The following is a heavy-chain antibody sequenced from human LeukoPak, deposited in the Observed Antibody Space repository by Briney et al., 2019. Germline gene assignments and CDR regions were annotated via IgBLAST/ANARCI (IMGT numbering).Heavy chain of an antibody. CDR1: GYTFTGYY. CDR2: ISYDGSNK. Sequence: SCKASGYTFTGYYMHWVRQAPGKGLEWVAVISYDGSNKYYADSVKGRFTISRDNSKNTLYLQMNSLRAEDTAVYYCARGSGYSYGFGSGYYFDYWGQGTLVTVSS. CDR3: ARGSGYSYGFGSGYYFDY. V-gene: IGHV3-30*04. D-gene: IGHD5-18*01. J-gene: IGHJ4*02.